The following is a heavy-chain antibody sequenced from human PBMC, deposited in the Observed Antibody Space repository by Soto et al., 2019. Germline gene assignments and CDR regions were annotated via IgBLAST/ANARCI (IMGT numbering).Heavy chain of an antibody. V-gene: IGHV1-69*12. J-gene: IGHJ6*02. CDR2: IIPIFRTP. CDR3: ARDKERQRLGGNYYYAMDI. D-gene: IGHD5-12*01. Sequence: QVQLVQSGAEVKKPGSSVKVSCKASGGTFNTFAISWVRQAPAQGFEWLGGIIPIFRTPDYAQKFQGRVTIIADESASTAYMELSSLRSEDTAVYYCARDKERQRLGGNYYYAMDIWGQGTTVTVSS. CDR1: GGTFNTFA.